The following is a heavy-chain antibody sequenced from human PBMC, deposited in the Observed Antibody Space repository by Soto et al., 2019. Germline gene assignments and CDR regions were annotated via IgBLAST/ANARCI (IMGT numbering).Heavy chain of an antibody. CDR2: ISAIDGRT. CDR3: AKGGSSCLRSYFDY. J-gene: IGHJ4*02. Sequence: GGSLRLSCAASGFTFSSSAMSWVRQAPGKGLEWVSGISAIDGRTYSADPVKGRFTISRDNSKNTLFLQMNSLRAEDAAVYFCAKGGSSCLRSYFDYWGQGTLVTVSS. D-gene: IGHD2-2*01. V-gene: IGHV3-23*01. CDR1: GFTFSSSA.